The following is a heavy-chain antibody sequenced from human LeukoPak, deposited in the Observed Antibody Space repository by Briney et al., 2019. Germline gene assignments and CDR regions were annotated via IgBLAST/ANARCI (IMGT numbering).Heavy chain of an antibody. J-gene: IGHJ4*02. Sequence: NPSETLSLTCTVSGGSISSGSYYWSWIRQPAGKGLEWIGRIYTSGSTNYNPSLKSRVTISVDTSKNQFSLKLSSVTAADTAVYYCARSLAGTDDYWGQGTLVTVSS. CDR3: ARSLAGTDDY. CDR1: GGSISSGSYY. D-gene: IGHD6-19*01. V-gene: IGHV4-61*02. CDR2: IYTSGST.